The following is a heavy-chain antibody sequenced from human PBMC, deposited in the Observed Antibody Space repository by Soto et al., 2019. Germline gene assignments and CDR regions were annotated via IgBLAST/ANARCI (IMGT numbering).Heavy chain of an antibody. CDR3: AHIPNYYQYDWFDP. CDR2: IYWDDDK. V-gene: IGHV2-5*02. CDR1: GFSLTTRGVG. D-gene: IGHD3-16*01. Sequence: QITLKESGPTLVKHTQTLTLTCTFSGFSLTTRGVGVGWNRQPPGKALECLALIYWDDDKRYSPSLQSRLSITKDTSKNQVVLTMTNVDPVDTATYYCAHIPNYYQYDWFDPWGQGTLVSVSS. J-gene: IGHJ5*02.